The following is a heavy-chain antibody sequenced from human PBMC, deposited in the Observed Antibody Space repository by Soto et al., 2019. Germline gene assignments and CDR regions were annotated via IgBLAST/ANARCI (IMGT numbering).Heavy chain of an antibody. V-gene: IGHV4-30-4*01. J-gene: IGHJ5*02. CDR3: ARARGGDSGDYASLFDR. D-gene: IGHD4-17*01. CDR1: GGSVSIGDYL. CDR2: IHDSGNT. Sequence: SETLSLTCTVFGGSVSIGDYLWSWIRQRPGKGLEWIGYIHDSGNTYYNPSLKSRVTISLDTSKNQFSPKVTSMTAADTAVYFCARARGGDSGDYASLFDRWGQGNLVTVSS.